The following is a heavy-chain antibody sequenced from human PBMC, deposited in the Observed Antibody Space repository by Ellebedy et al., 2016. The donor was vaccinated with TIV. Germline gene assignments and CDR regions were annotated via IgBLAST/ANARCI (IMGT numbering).Heavy chain of an antibody. Sequence: GESLKISCSASGFTFGDYAMSWFRQAPGKGLEWVSVIYRGGNTYYADSVKGRFTISRDNSKNTLYLQMNSLRAEDTAVYYCARDEDSASYAALRVCWGQGTLVTVSS. CDR3: ARDEDSASYAALRVC. CDR2: IYRGGNT. J-gene: IGHJ4*02. CDR1: GFTFGDYA. V-gene: IGHV3-53*01. D-gene: IGHD3-22*01.